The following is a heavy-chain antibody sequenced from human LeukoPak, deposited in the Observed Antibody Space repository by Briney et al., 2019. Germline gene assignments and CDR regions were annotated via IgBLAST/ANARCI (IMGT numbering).Heavy chain of an antibody. Sequence: SETLSLTCTVSGGSISSYYWSWIRQPPGKGLEWIGYIYYSGSTNYNPSLKSRVTISVDTSKNQFSLKLSSVTAADTAVYYCARATLRWQGGFDYWGQGTLVTVSS. D-gene: IGHD4-23*01. J-gene: IGHJ4*02. V-gene: IGHV4-59*01. CDR2: IYYSGST. CDR3: ARATLRWQGGFDY. CDR1: GGSISSYY.